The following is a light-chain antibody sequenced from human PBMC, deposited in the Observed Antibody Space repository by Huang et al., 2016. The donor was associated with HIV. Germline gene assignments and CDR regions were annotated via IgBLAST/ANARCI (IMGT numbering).Light chain of an antibody. V-gene: IGKV1-39*01. CDR3: QQSARTPRT. CDR2: AES. J-gene: IGKJ2*01. CDR1: QNIKRY. Sequence: DIQITQSPSSLSASVGDTVIITCRASQNIKRYLNWYQQEPGKAPKRLISAESNLQSGFPSTFSGSGYGTDFTLTINSLQPEDSATYYCQQSARTPRTFGQGTKLEI.